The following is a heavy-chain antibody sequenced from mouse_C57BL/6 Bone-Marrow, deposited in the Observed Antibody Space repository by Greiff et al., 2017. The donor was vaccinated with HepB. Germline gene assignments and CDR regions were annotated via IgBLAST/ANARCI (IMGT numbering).Heavy chain of an antibody. V-gene: IGHV1-82*01. J-gene: IGHJ2*01. CDR3: ARPYGYDGFDY. CDR2: IYPGDGDT. Sequence: VKLQESGPELVKPGASVKISCKASGYAFSSSWMNWVKQRPGKGLEWIGRIYPGDGDTNYNGKFKGKATLTADKSSSTAYMQLSSLTSEDSAVYFCARPYGYDGFDYWGQGTTLTVSS. CDR1: GYAFSSSW. D-gene: IGHD2-2*01.